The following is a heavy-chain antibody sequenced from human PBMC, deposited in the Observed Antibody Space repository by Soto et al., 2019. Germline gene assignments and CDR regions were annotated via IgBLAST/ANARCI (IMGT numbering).Heavy chain of an antibody. CDR1: GYTFTSYD. CDR3: ARFVRHQLPTIDF. Sequence: QVQLVQFGAEVKEPGASVRVSCKASGYTFTSYDINWVRQATGQGLEWMGWMNPESRNTGYAQKFQGRVTMTRDTSISTAYMELTSLRSEDTAVYYCARFVRHQLPTIDFWGQGTLVTVSS. CDR2: MNPESRNT. J-gene: IGHJ4*02. D-gene: IGHD2-2*01. V-gene: IGHV1-8*01.